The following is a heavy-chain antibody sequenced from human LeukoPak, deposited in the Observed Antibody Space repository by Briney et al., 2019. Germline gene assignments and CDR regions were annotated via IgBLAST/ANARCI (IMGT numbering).Heavy chain of an antibody. D-gene: IGHD6-19*01. CDR1: GGSISSSSYY. Sequence: SETLSLTCTVSGGSISSSSYYWGWIRQPPGKGLEWIGSIYYSGSTYYNPSLKSRVTISVDTSKNQFSLKLSSVTAADTAVYYCARDSWYSSPLFEVLTPTHNWGQGTLVTVSS. CDR3: ARDSWYSSPLFEVLTPTHN. CDR2: IYYSGST. V-gene: IGHV4-39*02. J-gene: IGHJ4*02.